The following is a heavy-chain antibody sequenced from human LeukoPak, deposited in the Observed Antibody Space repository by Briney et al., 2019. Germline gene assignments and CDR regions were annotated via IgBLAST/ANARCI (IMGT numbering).Heavy chain of an antibody. V-gene: IGHV1-46*04. D-gene: IGHD3-10*01. Sequence: GASVKVSCKASGYTFTSYYMHWVRQAPGQGLEWMGIINPSGGSTSYAQKLQGRVTITADRSTSTAYMELRSLRSEDTAVYYCARDMDVGFGELIDYWGQGTLVTVSS. CDR3: ARDMDVGFGELIDY. CDR1: GYTFTSYY. CDR2: INPSGGST. J-gene: IGHJ4*02.